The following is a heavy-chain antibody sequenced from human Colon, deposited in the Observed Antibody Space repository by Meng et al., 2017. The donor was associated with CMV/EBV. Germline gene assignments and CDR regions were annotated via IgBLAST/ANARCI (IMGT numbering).Heavy chain of an antibody. V-gene: IGHV3-48*03. Sequence: GESLKISCGASGFTFSDYEMNWVRQAPGKGLEWISYINSRGSTTSYADSVKGRFTVSRDNANSSLFLQLNSLRAEDTAVYYCARDRVVTPLLTSYYYGMDVWGQGTTVTVSS. D-gene: IGHD2-21*02. CDR2: INSRGSTT. CDR1: GFTFSDYE. CDR3: ARDRVVTPLLTSYYYGMDV. J-gene: IGHJ6*02.